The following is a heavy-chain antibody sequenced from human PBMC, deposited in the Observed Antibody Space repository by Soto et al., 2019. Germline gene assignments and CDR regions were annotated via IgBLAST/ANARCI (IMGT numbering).Heavy chain of an antibody. CDR1: GFTFSASA. J-gene: IGHJ4*02. D-gene: IGHD3-16*02. V-gene: IGHV3-73*01. CDR2: IRSKANSYAT. CDR3: TRHLSDY. Sequence: EVQVVESGGGLVQPGGSVKLSCAASGFTFSASAMHWVRQASGKGLEWVGRIRSKANSYATAYAASVKGRFTISRDDSKNTAYLHMNSLKTEDTAVYYCTRHLSDYWGQGTLVTVSS.